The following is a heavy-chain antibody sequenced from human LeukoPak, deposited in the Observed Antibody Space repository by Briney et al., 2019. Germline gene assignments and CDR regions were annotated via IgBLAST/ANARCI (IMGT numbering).Heavy chain of an antibody. Sequence: PGGSLRLSCAASGSTFSRYWMHWVRQAPGKGLVWVSRVKSDGSDTIYADSVKGRFTISRDNGKNTLYQQMDSLRAEDTAVYYCTTGIGNYYYFWGEGTLVTVAS. CDR3: TTGIGNYYYF. V-gene: IGHV3-74*01. CDR1: GSTFSRYW. D-gene: IGHD1-14*01. CDR2: VKSDGSDT. J-gene: IGHJ4*02.